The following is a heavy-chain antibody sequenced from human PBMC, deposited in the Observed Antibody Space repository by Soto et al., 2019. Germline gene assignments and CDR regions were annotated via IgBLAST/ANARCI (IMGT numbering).Heavy chain of an antibody. J-gene: IGHJ6*02. CDR2: IYYSGGT. CDR1: GGSISSYY. Sequence: SETLSLTCTVSGGSISSYYWSWIRQPPGKGLEWIGYIYYSGGTNYNPSLKSRVTISVDTSKNQFSLKLSSVTAADTAVYYCARGRSYCSSTSCYRGHYYYGMDVWGQGTTVTVSS. CDR3: ARGRSYCSSTSCYRGHYYYGMDV. V-gene: IGHV4-59*12. D-gene: IGHD2-2*02.